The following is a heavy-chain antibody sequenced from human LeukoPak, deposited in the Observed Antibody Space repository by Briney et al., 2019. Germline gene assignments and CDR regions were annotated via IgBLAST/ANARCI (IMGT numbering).Heavy chain of an antibody. V-gene: IGHV3-53*01. D-gene: IGHD3-3*02. CDR3: ARGKTQLHFFDY. CDR2: IYSGGST. CDR1: GLTVTYNY. Sequence: PGGSLRLSCAASGLTVTYNYMSWVRQAPGKGLEWVSVIYSGGSTYSADSVKGRFTISRDDSKNTLNLQMNNLRAEDTAVCYCARGKTQLHFFDYWGQGTLVTVSS. J-gene: IGHJ4*02.